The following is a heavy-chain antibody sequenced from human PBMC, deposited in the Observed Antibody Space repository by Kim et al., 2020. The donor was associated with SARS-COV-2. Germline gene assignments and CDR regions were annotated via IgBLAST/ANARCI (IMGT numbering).Heavy chain of an antibody. V-gene: IGHV3-23*01. J-gene: IGHJ4*02. CDR3: AKGGYCSGGSCYAAEFDY. Sequence: GGSLRLSCAASGFTFSSYAMSWVRQAPGKGLEWVSAISGSGGSTYYADSVKGRFTISRDNSKNTLYLQMNSLRAEDTAVYYCAKGGYCSGGSCYAAEFDYWGQGTLVTVSS. CDR1: GFTFSSYA. CDR2: ISGSGGST. D-gene: IGHD2-15*01.